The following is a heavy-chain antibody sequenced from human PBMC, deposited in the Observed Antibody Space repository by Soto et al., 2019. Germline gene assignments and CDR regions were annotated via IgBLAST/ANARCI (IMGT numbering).Heavy chain of an antibody. D-gene: IGHD6-19*01. CDR1: GGSISSSSYY. CDR2: IYYSGST. CDR3: ARLGLAVAGDY. V-gene: IGHV4-39*01. Sequence: PSETLSLTCTVSGGSISSSSYYWGWIRQPPGKGLEWIGSIYYSGSTYYNPSLKSRVTISVDTSKNQFSLKLSSVTAADTAVYYCARLGLAVAGDYWGQGTLVTVSS. J-gene: IGHJ4*02.